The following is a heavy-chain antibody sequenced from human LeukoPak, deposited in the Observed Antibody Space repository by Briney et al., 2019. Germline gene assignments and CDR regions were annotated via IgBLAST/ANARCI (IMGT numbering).Heavy chain of an antibody. CDR1: GFTFSSYA. Sequence: PGGSLRLSCAASGFTFSSYAMHWVRHAPGKGLECVSAISSNGGNTYYANSVKGRFTISRDNSKDTLYLQMGSLRAEDMAVYYCARNAMARGNHFDYWGQGTLVAVSS. D-gene: IGHD3-10*01. CDR3: ARNAMARGNHFDY. V-gene: IGHV3-64*01. J-gene: IGHJ4*02. CDR2: ISSNGGNT.